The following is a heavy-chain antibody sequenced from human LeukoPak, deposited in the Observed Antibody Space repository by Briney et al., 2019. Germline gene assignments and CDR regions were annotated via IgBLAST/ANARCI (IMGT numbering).Heavy chain of an antibody. Sequence: SGPALVKPTQTLTLTCTFSGFSLSTSGMRVSWIRQPPGKALEWLARIDWDDDKFYITSLKTRLTISKDTSKNQVVLTMTNMDPVDTATYYCARSPMGYFDYWGQGTLVTVSS. J-gene: IGHJ4*02. CDR2: IDWDDDK. D-gene: IGHD3-16*01. V-gene: IGHV2-70*04. CDR3: ARSPMGYFDY. CDR1: GFSLSTSGMR.